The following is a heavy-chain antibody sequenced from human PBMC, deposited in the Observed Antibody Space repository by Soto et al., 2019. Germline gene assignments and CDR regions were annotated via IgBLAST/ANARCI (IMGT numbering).Heavy chain of an antibody. CDR2: IYYSGST. D-gene: IGHD2-2*01. V-gene: IGHV4-31*03. CDR1: GGSISSGGYY. CDR3: AREYPIGYFDL. Sequence: SETLSLTCTVSGGSISSGGYYWSWIRQHPGKGLEWIGYIYYSGSTYYNPSLKSRVTISVDTSKNQFSLKLSSVTAADTAVYYCAREYPIGYFDLWGRGTLVTVSS. J-gene: IGHJ2*01.